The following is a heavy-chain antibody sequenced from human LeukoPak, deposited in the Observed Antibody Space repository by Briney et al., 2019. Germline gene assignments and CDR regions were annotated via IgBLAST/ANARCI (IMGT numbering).Heavy chain of an antibody. CDR2: IKQDGSEK. Sequence: GGSLRLSCAASGFRFSSYWMSWVRQAPGKGLEWVANIKQDGSEKYYVDSVKGRFTISRDNAKNSLYLQMNSLRAEDTAVYYCARDRRYYDSSGYYYYYFGMDVWGQGTTVTVSS. J-gene: IGHJ6*02. D-gene: IGHD3-22*01. CDR3: ARDRRYYDSSGYYYYYFGMDV. V-gene: IGHV3-7*04. CDR1: GFRFSSYW.